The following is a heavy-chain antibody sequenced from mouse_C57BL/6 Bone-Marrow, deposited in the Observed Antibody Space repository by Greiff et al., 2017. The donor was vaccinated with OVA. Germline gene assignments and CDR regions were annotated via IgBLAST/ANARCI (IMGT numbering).Heavy chain of an antibody. CDR2: IDPANGNT. CDR3: ARRGVTTVPSYYFDY. Sequence: EVKLQESVAELVRPGASVKLSCTASGFNIKNTYMHWVKQRPEQGLEWIGRIDPANGNTKYAPKFQGKATITADTSSNTAYMQLSSLTSEDTAIYYCARRGVTTVPSYYFDYWGQGPTLSVAS. J-gene: IGHJ2*01. CDR1: GFNIKNTY. D-gene: IGHD1-1*01. V-gene: IGHV14-3*01.